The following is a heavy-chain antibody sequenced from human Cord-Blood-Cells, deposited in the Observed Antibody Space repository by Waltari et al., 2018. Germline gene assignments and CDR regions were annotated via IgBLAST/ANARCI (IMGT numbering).Heavy chain of an antibody. CDR2: INHSGST. J-gene: IGHJ5*02. D-gene: IGHD1-26*01. CDR1: GGSFSGYY. Sequence: QVQLQQWGAGLLKPSETLSLTCAVYGGSFSGYYWSWIRQPPGKGLEWIGEINHSGSTNYNPSLKGRVTISVDTSKNQFSLKLSSVTAADTAVYYCARESVSGSYNWFDPWGQGTLVTVSS. V-gene: IGHV4-34*01. CDR3: ARESVSGSYNWFDP.